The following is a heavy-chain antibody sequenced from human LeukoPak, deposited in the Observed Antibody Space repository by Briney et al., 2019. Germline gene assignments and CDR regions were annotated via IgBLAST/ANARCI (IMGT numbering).Heavy chain of an antibody. Sequence: SETLSLTCAVYGGSLSGYYWSWIRQPPGKGLEWIGEINHSGSTHYNPSLKSRVTISVDTSKNQFSLKLSSVTAADTAVYYCARGRYNWNPWGQGTLVTVSS. V-gene: IGHV4-34*01. CDR3: ARGRYNWNP. D-gene: IGHD1-20*01. CDR2: INHSGST. J-gene: IGHJ5*02. CDR1: GGSLSGYY.